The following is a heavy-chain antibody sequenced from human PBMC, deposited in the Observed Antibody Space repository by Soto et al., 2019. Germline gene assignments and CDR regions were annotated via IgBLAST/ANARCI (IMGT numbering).Heavy chain of an antibody. CDR2: IYYSGST. D-gene: IGHD7-27*01. CDR1: GGSSSSYY. Sequence: LETLPHTCTVSGGSSSSYYWCWIRQPTGKGLEWIGYIYYSGSTNYNPSLKSRVTISVDTSKNQFSLKLSSVTAADTAVYYCARRWGRTFDYWGQGTLVTVSS. CDR3: ARRWGRTFDY. J-gene: IGHJ4*02. V-gene: IGHV4-59*08.